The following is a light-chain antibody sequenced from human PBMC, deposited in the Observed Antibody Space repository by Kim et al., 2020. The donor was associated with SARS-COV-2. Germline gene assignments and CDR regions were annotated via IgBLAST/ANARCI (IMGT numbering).Light chain of an antibody. Sequence: WSPGERATRSCRASQTVSSSYLAWYQQRPGQAPRLLIYGASSRATGIPDRFSGSGSGTDFSLTITRLEPEDFAVYYCQQYGRSVTFGGGTKVDIK. CDR3: QQYGRSVT. J-gene: IGKJ4*01. CDR2: GAS. CDR1: QTVSSSY. V-gene: IGKV3-20*01.